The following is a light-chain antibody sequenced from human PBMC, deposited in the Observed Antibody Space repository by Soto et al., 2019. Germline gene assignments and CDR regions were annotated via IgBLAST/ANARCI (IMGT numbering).Light chain of an antibody. J-gene: IGKJ1*01. V-gene: IGKV1-27*01. CDR1: QGISNY. CDR2: AAS. CDR3: QKYNSAPHT. Sequence: DIQMTQSPSSLSASVGDRVTITCRARQGISNYLAWYQQKPGKVPKLLIYAASTLQSGFPSRFSGSGSGTDFTLTISRLQPEDVATYYCQKYNSAPHTFGQGTEVEIK.